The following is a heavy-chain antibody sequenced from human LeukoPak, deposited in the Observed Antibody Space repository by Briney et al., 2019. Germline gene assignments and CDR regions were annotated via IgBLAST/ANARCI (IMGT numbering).Heavy chain of an antibody. CDR3: ARVLGATGWFDR. CDR2: IIPIFGTA. D-gene: IGHD1-26*01. CDR1: GGTFSSYA. Sequence: ASVKVSCKTSGGTFSSYAISLVRQAPGRGLEWMGGIIPIFGTANYAQKFQGRVTITADESTSTAYMELSSLRSEDTAVYYCARVLGATGWFDRWGQGTLVTVSS. J-gene: IGHJ5*02. V-gene: IGHV1-69*13.